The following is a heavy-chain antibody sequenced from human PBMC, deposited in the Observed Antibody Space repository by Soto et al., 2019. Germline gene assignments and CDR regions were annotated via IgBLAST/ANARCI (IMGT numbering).Heavy chain of an antibody. CDR2: INSGGSRS. CDR1: AFSFVSHT. J-gene: IGHJ4*02. Sequence: PGGSLRLSCEASAFSFVSHTMNWVRQAPGKGLEWVSSINSGGSRSYYADSVKGRFTISRDNSKNTLYLQMSSLRAEDTAVYYCARAILGVYLGNYYKYFACWGQGTPVTVSS. V-gene: IGHV3-21*01. CDR3: ARAILGVYLGNYYKYFAC. D-gene: IGHD3-10*01.